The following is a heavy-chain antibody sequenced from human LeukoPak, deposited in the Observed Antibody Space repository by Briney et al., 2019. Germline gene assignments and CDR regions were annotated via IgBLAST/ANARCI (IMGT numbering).Heavy chain of an antibody. V-gene: IGHV3-11*04. CDR3: ASYGRYCSSTSCYMDV. CDR1: GFTFSDYY. J-gene: IGHJ6*03. Sequence: GGSLRLSCAASGFTFSDYYMSWIRQAPGKGLEWVSYISSSGSTIYYADSVKGRFTISRDNAKNSLYLQMNSLRAEDTAVYYCASYGRYCSSTSCYMDVWGKGTTVTVSS. D-gene: IGHD2-2*01. CDR2: ISSSGSTI.